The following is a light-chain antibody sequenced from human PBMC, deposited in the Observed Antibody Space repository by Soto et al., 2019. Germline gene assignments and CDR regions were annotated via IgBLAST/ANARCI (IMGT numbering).Light chain of an antibody. V-gene: IGKV3-20*01. J-gene: IGKJ1*01. Sequence: HPPITLSLSPGERATLSCRASQSVSSSYLAWYQQKPGQAPRLLIYGASSRATGIPDRFSGSGSGTDFTLTISRLEPEDFAVYYCQQYGSSLQWTFGQGTKVDIK. CDR1: QSVSSSY. CDR3: QQYGSSLQWT. CDR2: GAS.